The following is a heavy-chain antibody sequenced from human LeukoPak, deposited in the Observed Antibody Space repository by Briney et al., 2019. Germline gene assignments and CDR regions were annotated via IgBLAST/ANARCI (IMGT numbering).Heavy chain of an antibody. CDR1: GXSISSSTFY. CDR3: ARQGGVGATGFDDC. CDR2: ISYSGNT. V-gene: IGHV4-39*01. Sequence: SETLSLTCTVSGXSISSSTFYWGWIRQPPGKGLQWIGSISYSGNTHYSPSLKSRVAISVNTSKTQFSLKLSSVTAADTAVYYCARQGGVGATGFDDCWGQGTLVTVSS. J-gene: IGHJ4*02. D-gene: IGHD1-26*01.